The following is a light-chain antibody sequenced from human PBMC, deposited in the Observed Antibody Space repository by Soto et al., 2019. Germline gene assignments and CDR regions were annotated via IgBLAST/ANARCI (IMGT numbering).Light chain of an antibody. Sequence: QSVLIQPPSASGTPGQRVTISCSGSSSNIGSNTVNWYQQLPGTAPKLLIYNNNQRPSGVPDRFSGSKSGTSASLAISGLQSEDEADYYCAAWDDSLNGVVFGGGTKLTVL. V-gene: IGLV1-44*01. CDR2: NNN. CDR1: SSNIGSNT. CDR3: AAWDDSLNGVV. J-gene: IGLJ2*01.